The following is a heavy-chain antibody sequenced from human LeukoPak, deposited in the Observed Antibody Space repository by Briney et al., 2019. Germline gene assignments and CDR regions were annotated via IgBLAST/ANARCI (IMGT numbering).Heavy chain of an antibody. CDR1: GVSISSSSYY. J-gene: IGHJ4*02. D-gene: IGHD4/OR15-4a*01. Sequence: SETLSLTCTVSGVSISSSSYYWGWIRQPPGKGQEWIGSIYSSGSTYYNPSLKSRVTISVDTSKNQFTLKLSSVTAADTAVYYCAKEGTYTYGASDFDYWGQGTLVTVSS. CDR2: IYSSGST. CDR3: AKEGTYTYGASDFDY. V-gene: IGHV4-39*06.